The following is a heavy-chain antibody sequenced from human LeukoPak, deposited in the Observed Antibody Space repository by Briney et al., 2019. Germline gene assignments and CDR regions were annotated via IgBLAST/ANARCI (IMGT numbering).Heavy chain of an antibody. CDR3: AKPVGSYCGEGEENSFDY. V-gene: IGHV3-23*01. D-gene: IGHD2-21*01. J-gene: IGHJ4*02. CDR1: GFTFSSYA. Sequence: PGGSLRLSCAASGFTFSSYAMRWVRQAPGKGLEWVSAISGSGGSTYYADSVKGRFTISRDNSKNTLYLQMNSLRAEDTAVYYCAKPVGSYCGEGEENSFDYWGQGTLVTVSS. CDR2: ISGSGGST.